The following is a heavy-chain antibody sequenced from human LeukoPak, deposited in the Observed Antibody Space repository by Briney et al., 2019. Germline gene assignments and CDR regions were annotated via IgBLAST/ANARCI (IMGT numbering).Heavy chain of an antibody. CDR1: GFTFSSHA. Sequence: GGSLRLSCAASGFTFSSHAMHWVRQAPGKGLEWVAVISYDGSNKYYADSVKGRFTISRDNSKNTLYLQMNSLRAEDTAVYYCARGYSSGSWGQGTLVTVSS. CDR2: ISYDGSNK. V-gene: IGHV3-30*04. D-gene: IGHD6-19*01. J-gene: IGHJ4*02. CDR3: ARGYSSGS.